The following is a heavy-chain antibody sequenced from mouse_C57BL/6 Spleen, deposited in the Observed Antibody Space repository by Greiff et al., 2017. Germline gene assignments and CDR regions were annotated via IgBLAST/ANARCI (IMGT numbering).Heavy chain of an antibody. CDR1: GYSFTGYY. Sequence: EVQLQQSGPELVKPGASVKISCKASGYSFTGYYMNWVKQSPEKSLEWIGEINPSTGGTTYNQKFKAKATLTVDKSSSTAYMQLKSLTTEDPAFYCCARKGDDYYWGQGTTLTVSS. J-gene: IGHJ2*01. CDR3: ARKGDDYY. D-gene: IGHD2-4*01. CDR2: INPSTGGT. V-gene: IGHV1-42*01.